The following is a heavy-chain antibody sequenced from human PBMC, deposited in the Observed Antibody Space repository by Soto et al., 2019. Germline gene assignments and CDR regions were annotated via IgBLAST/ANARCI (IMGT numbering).Heavy chain of an antibody. CDR2: INPKSGGT. Sequence: VKVSCKASGYSFTDYHIHWVRQAPGQGLEWLGRINPKSGGTSTAQKFQGWVTMTTGTSISTASMELTRLTSDDTAIYYCARGDSTDCSNGVCSFFYNHDMDVWGQGTTVTVSS. CDR3: ARGDSTDCSNGVCSFFYNHDMDV. V-gene: IGHV1-2*04. D-gene: IGHD2-8*01. CDR1: GYSFTDYH. J-gene: IGHJ6*02.